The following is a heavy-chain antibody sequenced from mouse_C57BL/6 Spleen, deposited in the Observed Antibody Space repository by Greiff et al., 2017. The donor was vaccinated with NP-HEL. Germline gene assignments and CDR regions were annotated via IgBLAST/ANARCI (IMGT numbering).Heavy chain of an antibody. J-gene: IGHJ2*01. Sequence: VQLQQSGPELVKPGASVKISCKASGYAFSSSWMNWVKQRPGKGLEWIGRIYPGDGDTNYNGKFKGKATRTADKSSSTAYMQLSSLTSEDSAVYFCARSDGSYYFDYWGQGTTLTVSS. D-gene: IGHD1-1*01. CDR2: IYPGDGDT. V-gene: IGHV1-82*01. CDR3: ARSDGSYYFDY. CDR1: GYAFSSSW.